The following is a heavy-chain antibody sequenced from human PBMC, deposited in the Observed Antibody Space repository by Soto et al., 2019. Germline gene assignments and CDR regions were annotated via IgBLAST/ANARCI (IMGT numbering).Heavy chain of an antibody. CDR2: IYHSGST. V-gene: IGHV4-34*01. Sequence: SETLSLTCAVYGGSISSYYWSWIRQPPGKGLEWIGEIYHSGSTNYNPSLKSRVTISVDKSKNQFSLKLSSVTAADTAVYYCAREDGSGTTGYWGQGTLVTVSS. CDR1: GGSISSYY. CDR3: AREDGSGTTGY. D-gene: IGHD3-10*01. J-gene: IGHJ4*02.